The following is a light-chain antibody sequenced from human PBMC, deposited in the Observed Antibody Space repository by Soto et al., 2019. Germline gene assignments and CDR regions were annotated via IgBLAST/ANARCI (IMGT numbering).Light chain of an antibody. CDR2: AAS. V-gene: IGKV1-9*01. J-gene: IGKJ5*01. CDR3: QQLNSYPIT. CDR1: QGISSY. Sequence: IQLTQSPSSLSASVGDRVTITCRASQGISSYLVWYQQKPGKAPKLLIYAASTLQSGVPSRFSGSGSGTDFTLTISSLQPEDFATYYCQQLNSYPITFGQGTRLEIK.